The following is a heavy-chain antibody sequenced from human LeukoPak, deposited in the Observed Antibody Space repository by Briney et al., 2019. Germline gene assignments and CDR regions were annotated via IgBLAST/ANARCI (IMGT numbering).Heavy chain of an antibody. CDR3: ARDRAVVVAATDY. J-gene: IGHJ4*02. V-gene: IGHV1-18*01. CDR1: GYTFTTYG. D-gene: IGHD2-15*01. CDR2: ISPYNGNT. Sequence: ASVKVSCKASGYTFTTYGISWVRQAPGQGLEWRGWISPYNGNTNYAQKLLGRVTMTTDTSTSTAYMELRSLRSDDTAVYYCARDRAVVVAATDYWGQGTLVTVSS.